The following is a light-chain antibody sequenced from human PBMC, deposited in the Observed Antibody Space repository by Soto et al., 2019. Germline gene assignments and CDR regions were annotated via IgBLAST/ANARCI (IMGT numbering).Light chain of an antibody. Sequence: QPVLTQPSSLSASPGASASLTCTLRSDINVGTYRIYWYQQKPGSPPQYLLRYKSDSDQQQGSGVPSRFSGSKDASANAAILLISWLQSEDEADYYCMIWHSNTWVFGGGPKLTVL. V-gene: IGLV5-45*03. CDR1: SDINVGTYR. CDR2: YKSDSDQ. CDR3: MIWHSNTWV. J-gene: IGLJ3*02.